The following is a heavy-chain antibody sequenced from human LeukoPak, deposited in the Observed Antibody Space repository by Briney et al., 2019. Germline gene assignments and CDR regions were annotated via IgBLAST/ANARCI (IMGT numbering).Heavy chain of an antibody. J-gene: IGHJ4*02. D-gene: IGHD2-2*01. CDR2: IKSNSDGETT. Sequence: GGSLRLSCAASGFTFSNAWMSWVRQAPGKGLEWVGRIKSNSDGETTDYAAPVKGRFTISRDDSKTTVYLQMNSLKIEDTAVYYCTTEDCSSISCSTNFDYWGQGTLVTVSS. V-gene: IGHV3-15*01. CDR1: GFTFSNAW. CDR3: TTEDCSSISCSTNFDY.